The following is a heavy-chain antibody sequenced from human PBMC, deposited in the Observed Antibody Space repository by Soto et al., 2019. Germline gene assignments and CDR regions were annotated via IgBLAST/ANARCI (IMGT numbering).Heavy chain of an antibody. CDR3: TTDSLAQESDDIDY. CDR1: GFTFSNVW. Sequence: EVQLVESGGGLVKPGGSLRLSCAASGFTFSNVWMSWVRQAPGKGLEWVGRIKSRYDAGTTDYVAPVKGRFTISRDDSKNTVYLQMNSLKTEDTAVYYCTTDSLAQESDDIDYWGQGTLVTVSS. D-gene: IGHD1-1*01. V-gene: IGHV3-15*01. CDR2: IKSRYDAGTT. J-gene: IGHJ4*02.